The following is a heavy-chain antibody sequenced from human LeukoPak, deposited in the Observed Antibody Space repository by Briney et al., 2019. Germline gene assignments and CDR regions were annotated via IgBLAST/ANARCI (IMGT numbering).Heavy chain of an antibody. CDR1: GYTLTELS. CDR2: FDPEDGET. Sequence: GASVKVSCKVSGYTLTELSMHWVRQAPGKGLEWMGGFDPEDGETNYAQKFQGRVTMTEDTSTDTAYMELSSLRSEDTAVYYCATVRAVAGPGVYYFDYWGQGTLVTVSS. J-gene: IGHJ4*02. CDR3: ATVRAVAGPGVYYFDY. V-gene: IGHV1-24*01. D-gene: IGHD6-19*01.